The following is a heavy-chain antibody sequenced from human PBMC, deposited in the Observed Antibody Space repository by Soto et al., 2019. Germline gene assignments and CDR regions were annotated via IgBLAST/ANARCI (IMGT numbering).Heavy chain of an antibody. V-gene: IGHV1-2*02. Sequence: QVYLVQSGAEVRRPGASVKVSCTAFGYILTGYSLHWVRQAPGQGLEWMGWIDPNSGATNSAERFHGRVSMTRDTSISAAYLELSSLRSDDTAVYYCARGYGSSPNMELRLGMDVWGQGTTISVSS. CDR1: GYILTGYS. CDR2: IDPNSGAT. D-gene: IGHD5-18*01. J-gene: IGHJ6*02. CDR3: ARGYGSSPNMELRLGMDV.